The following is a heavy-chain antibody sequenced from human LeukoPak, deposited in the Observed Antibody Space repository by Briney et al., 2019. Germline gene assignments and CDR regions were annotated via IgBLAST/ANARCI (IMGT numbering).Heavy chain of an antibody. J-gene: IGHJ4*02. D-gene: IGHD6-13*01. V-gene: IGHV3-11*06. CDR1: GFTFSDYY. Sequence: GGSLRLSCAASGFTFSDYYMSWIRQAPGRGLEWVSSISSSSSYIYYADSVKGRFTISRDNAKNSLYLQMNSLRAEDTAVYYCARDHAAAGTVDYWGQGTLVTVSS. CDR2: ISSSSSYI. CDR3: ARDHAAAGTVDY.